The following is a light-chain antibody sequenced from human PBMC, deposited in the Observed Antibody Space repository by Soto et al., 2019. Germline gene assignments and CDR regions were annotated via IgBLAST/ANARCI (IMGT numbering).Light chain of an antibody. J-gene: IGKJ4*01. CDR1: QSVSNSY. CDR2: RVS. Sequence: EVVLTQSPGILSLSPGERATLSCRASQSVSNSYLAWYQQKVGQAPRVLIYRVSSRATGIPDRFSGGGSGTDFTLTISRLEPEDFAVYYCQQYGSIPLTFGGGTNVEIK. V-gene: IGKV3-20*01. CDR3: QQYGSIPLT.